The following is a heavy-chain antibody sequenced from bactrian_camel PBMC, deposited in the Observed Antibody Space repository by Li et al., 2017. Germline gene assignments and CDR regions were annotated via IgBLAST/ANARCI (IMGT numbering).Heavy chain of an antibody. Sequence: DVQLVESGGDLVQPGGSLRLSCSASGFTFSNYAMNWVRQAPGKGLEWVSTVNSGGNTYYTDSVKGRFTISRDNAKNTVYLQLNSLNTEDMAMYYCARGWPEYNYWGQGTQVTVS. CDR3: ARGWPEYNY. V-gene: IGHV3S40*01. CDR1: GFTFSNYA. J-gene: IGHJ4*01. D-gene: IGHD1*01. CDR2: VNSGGNT.